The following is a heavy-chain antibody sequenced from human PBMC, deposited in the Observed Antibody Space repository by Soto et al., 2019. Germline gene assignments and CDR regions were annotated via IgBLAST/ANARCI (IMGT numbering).Heavy chain of an antibody. D-gene: IGHD6-6*01. CDR3: ARDSSSSGVDY. Sequence: PGGSLRLSCAVSGFTVSSNYMSWVRQAPGKGLEWVSVIYSGGSMYYADSVKGRFTISRDNAKNMLHLQMSSLRVEDTAVYYCARDSSSSGVDYWGQGTLVTVS. J-gene: IGHJ4*02. V-gene: IGHV3-66*01. CDR2: IYSGGSM. CDR1: GFTVSSNY.